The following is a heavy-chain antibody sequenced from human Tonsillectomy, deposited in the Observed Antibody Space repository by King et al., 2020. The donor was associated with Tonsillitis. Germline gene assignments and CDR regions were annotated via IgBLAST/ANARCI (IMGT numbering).Heavy chain of an antibody. V-gene: IGHV1-46*03. D-gene: IGHD3-22*01. CDR1: GYTFSSYTFTSYY. CDR3: ASGYFHDRSGEGWFDP. CDR2: INPSSDTT. Sequence: VQLVESRAEVKKPGASVKVSCKASGYTFSSYTFTSYYMHWVRQAPGQGLEWMGRINPSSDTTTYAQKFQGRVTMTRDTSTSTAYMELSSLRSEDTALYYCASGYFHDRSGEGWFDPWGQGTLVTVPS. J-gene: IGHJ5*02.